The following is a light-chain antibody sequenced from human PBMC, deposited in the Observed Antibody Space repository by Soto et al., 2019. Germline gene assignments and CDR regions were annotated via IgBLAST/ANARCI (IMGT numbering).Light chain of an antibody. Sequence: DIQLTQSPSSLSASVGDRVTITCRASQTVSRNLNWYQQKPGKAPKLLIYAASSLQSGVPSTFSGSGSGTVFKLTISSLQPEDCATYYCQQSYTTPTTFGPGTKVDIK. V-gene: IGKV1-39*01. CDR1: QTVSRN. CDR3: QQSYTTPTT. J-gene: IGKJ3*01. CDR2: AAS.